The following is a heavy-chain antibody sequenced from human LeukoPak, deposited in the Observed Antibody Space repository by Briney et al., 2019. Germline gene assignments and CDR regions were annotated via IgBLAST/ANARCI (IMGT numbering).Heavy chain of an antibody. CDR2: INHSGST. D-gene: IGHD2-2*01. CDR3: ARPRYCGSTSCYAFDY. Sequence: SETLSLTCAVYGGSFSGYYWSWIRQPPGKGLEWIGEINHSGSTNYNPSLKSRVTISVDTSKNQFSLKLSSVTAADTAVYYCARPRYCGSTSCYAFDYWGQGTLVTVSS. V-gene: IGHV4-34*01. J-gene: IGHJ4*02. CDR1: GGSFSGYY.